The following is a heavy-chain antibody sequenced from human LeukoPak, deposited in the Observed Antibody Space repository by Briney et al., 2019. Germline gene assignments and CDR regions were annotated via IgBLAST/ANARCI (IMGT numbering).Heavy chain of an antibody. CDR1: GFIFSDYS. CDR3: ARLEFDP. Sequence: PGGSLRLSCAASGFIFSDYSMNWVRQAPGKGLEWVSYISGGGSAIYYADSVKGRFTISRDNAKNSLYLQMNSLRAEDTAVYYCARLEFDPWGQGTLVTVPS. V-gene: IGHV3-48*01. J-gene: IGHJ5*02. CDR2: ISGGGSAI.